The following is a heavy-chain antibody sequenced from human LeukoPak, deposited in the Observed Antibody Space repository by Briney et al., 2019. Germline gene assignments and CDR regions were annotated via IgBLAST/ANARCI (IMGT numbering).Heavy chain of an antibody. CDR3: ARVPYYDRSGYSYYFDY. V-gene: IGHV4-59*11. Sequence: SETLSLTCTVSGGSIRSHYWRWIRQPPGKGLAGMGYIYYNDNTYYNPSLKSRVTISVDTSKTQFSLKLSSVTAADTAVYYCARVPYYDRSGYSYYFDYWGQGTLVTVSS. J-gene: IGHJ4*02. D-gene: IGHD3-22*01. CDR2: IYYNDNT. CDR1: GGSIRSHY.